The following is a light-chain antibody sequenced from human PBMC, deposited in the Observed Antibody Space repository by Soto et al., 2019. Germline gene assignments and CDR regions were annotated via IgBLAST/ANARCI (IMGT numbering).Light chain of an antibody. Sequence: ELVMTQSLVTLSVSPGEKATLSCRASQSISNNFAWFQQKPGQAPRLLIYGASSRATGIPDRFSGSGSGTDFTLTISRLEPEDFAVYYCQQYGSSPLTFGGGTKVDI. V-gene: IGKV3-20*01. CDR3: QQYGSSPLT. CDR2: GAS. CDR1: QSISNN. J-gene: IGKJ4*01.